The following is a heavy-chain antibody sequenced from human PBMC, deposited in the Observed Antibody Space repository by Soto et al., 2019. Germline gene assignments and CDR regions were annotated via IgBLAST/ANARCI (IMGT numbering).Heavy chain of an antibody. J-gene: IGHJ4*02. CDR1: GFSLSTSGMR. V-gene: IGHV2-70*04. Sequence: SGPTLANPTQPLTLTCTFSGFSLSTSGMRVSRIRQPPGKALEWLARIDWDDDKFYNTSLKTRLTISKDSSKNQVVLTMTNMDPVDTATYYCARMFHCSGGTCPFDYWGQGALVTVSS. CDR3: ARMFHCSGGTCPFDY. D-gene: IGHD2-15*01. CDR2: IDWDDDK.